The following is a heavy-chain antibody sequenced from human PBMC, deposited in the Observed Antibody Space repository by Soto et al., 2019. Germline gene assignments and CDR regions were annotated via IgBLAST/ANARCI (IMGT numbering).Heavy chain of an antibody. Sequence: QVQLVQSGAEVRQPASSVKVSCKTSGGTFSSYAISWVRQAPGQGLEWMGGIVPIVDTSTYAQKFQGRVTITADESTSTVYMELSILRSDATAVYYCVRVVAITGYPDNWGQGTLVTVSS. J-gene: IGHJ4*02. V-gene: IGHV1-69*12. CDR2: IVPIVDTS. D-gene: IGHD5-12*01. CDR3: VRVVAITGYPDN. CDR1: GGTFSSYA.